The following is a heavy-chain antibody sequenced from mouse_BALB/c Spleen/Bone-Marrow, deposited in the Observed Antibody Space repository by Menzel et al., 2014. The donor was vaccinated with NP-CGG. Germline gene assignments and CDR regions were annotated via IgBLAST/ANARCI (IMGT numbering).Heavy chain of an antibody. CDR1: GFTFSDFY. D-gene: IGHD1-1*01. J-gene: IGHJ1*01. CDR2: SRNKANDYTT. CDR3: ARDYYGSSYWYFDV. Sequence: EVQLVESGGGLVRPGGSLRLSCATSGFTFSDFYMEWVRQPPGKRLEWIAASRNKANDYTTEYSASVKGRFIVSRDTSQSILYLQMNALRAEDTAIYYCARDYYGSSYWYFDVWGAGTTVTVSS. V-gene: IGHV7-1*02.